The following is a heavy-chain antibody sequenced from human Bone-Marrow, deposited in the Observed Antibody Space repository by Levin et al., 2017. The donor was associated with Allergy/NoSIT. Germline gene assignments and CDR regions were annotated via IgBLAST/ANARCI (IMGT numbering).Heavy chain of an antibody. Sequence: GESLKISCQVSGSSFTGFWIGWVRQMPGKGLEWLGIIWPGDSDTRYNPSFQGHVTISADKSINTAYLQWASLKASDTAIYYCARLTVTAYGMDVWGPGTTVTVSS. V-gene: IGHV5-51*01. CDR1: GSSFTGFW. J-gene: IGHJ6*02. D-gene: IGHD4-11*01. CDR3: ARLTVTAYGMDV. CDR2: IWPGDSDT.